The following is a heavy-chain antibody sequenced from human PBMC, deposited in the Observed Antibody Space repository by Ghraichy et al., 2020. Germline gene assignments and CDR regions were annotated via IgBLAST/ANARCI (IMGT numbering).Heavy chain of an antibody. V-gene: IGHV1-3*01. D-gene: IGHD6-19*01. CDR1: GYTFTSYA. J-gene: IGHJ4*02. Sequence: ASVKVSCKASGYTFTSYAMHWVRQAPGQRLEWMGWINAGNGNTKYSQKFQGRVTITRDTSASTAYMELSRLRSEDTAVYYCARDGSGWYYFDYWGQGTLVTVSS. CDR3: ARDGSGWYYFDY. CDR2: INAGNGNT.